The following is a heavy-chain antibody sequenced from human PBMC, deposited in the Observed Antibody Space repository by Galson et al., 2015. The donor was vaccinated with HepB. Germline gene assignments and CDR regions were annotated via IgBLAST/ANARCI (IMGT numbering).Heavy chain of an antibody. J-gene: IGHJ4*02. D-gene: IGHD5-12*01. Sequence: SLRLSCAASGLTFSNAWLSWVRQAPGKGLEWVGRIKSKTDGGTTDYAAPVKGRFTISRDNAKNSLYLQMNSLRAEDTAVYYCVFLRGYDLKPLDYWGQGTLVTVSS. CDR3: VFLRGYDLKPLDY. V-gene: IGHV3-15*01. CDR1: GLTFSNAW. CDR2: IKSKTDGGTT.